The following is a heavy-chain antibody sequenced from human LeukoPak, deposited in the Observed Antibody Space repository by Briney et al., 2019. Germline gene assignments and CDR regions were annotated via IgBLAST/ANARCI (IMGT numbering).Heavy chain of an antibody. CDR1: GFTFSSYA. CDR2: ISYDGSNK. Sequence: GGSLRLSCAASGFTFSSYAMHWVRQAPGKGLEWVAVISYDGSNKYYADSVKGRFTISSDNSKNTLYLQMNSLRAEDTAVYYCARAATNYYYGMDVWGQGTTVTVSS. J-gene: IGHJ6*02. CDR3: ARAATNYYYGMDV. D-gene: IGHD2-15*01. V-gene: IGHV3-30-3*01.